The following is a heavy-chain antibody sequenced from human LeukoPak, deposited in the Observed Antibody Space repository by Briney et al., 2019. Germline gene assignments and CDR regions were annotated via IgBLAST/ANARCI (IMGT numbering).Heavy chain of an antibody. J-gene: IGHJ4*02. CDR1: GFTFSSYG. CDR3: ARRNSNWAFDY. V-gene: IGHV3-23*01. Sequence: GGSLRLSCGVSGFTFSSYGMSWVRQAPGKGLEWVSGISGSGRLTYYADSVKGRFTISRDNAKNTLYLEMNSLRADDTAVYYCARRNSNWAFDYWGQGTLVTVSS. CDR2: ISGSGRLT. D-gene: IGHD6-13*01.